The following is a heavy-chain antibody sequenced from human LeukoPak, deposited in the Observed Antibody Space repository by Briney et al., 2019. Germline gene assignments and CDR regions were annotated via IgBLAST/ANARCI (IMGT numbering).Heavy chain of an antibody. CDR2: IKQDGSEK. D-gene: IGHD3-3*01. V-gene: IGHV3-7*01. CDR3: ARESRAYYDFWSGYYK. Sequence: GGSLRLSXAASGFTFGSYWMSWVRQAPGKGLEWVANIKQDGSEKYYVDSVKGRFTISRDNAKNSLYLQMNSLRAEDTAVYYCARESRAYYDFWSGYYKWGQGTLVTVSS. J-gene: IGHJ4*02. CDR1: GFTFGSYW.